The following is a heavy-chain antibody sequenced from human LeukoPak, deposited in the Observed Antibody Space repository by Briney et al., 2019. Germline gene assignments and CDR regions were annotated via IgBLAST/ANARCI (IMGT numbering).Heavy chain of an antibody. J-gene: IGHJ4*02. CDR3: ARDPMVKARIAVAGTRGDY. CDR1: GYTFTSYG. V-gene: IGHV1-18*01. D-gene: IGHD6-19*01. Sequence: GASVKVSCKASGYTFTSYGISWVRQAPGQGLVWMGWISAYNGNTNYAQKLQGRVTMTTDTSTSTAYMELRSLRSDDTAVYYCARDPMVKARIAVAGTRGDYWGQGTLVTVSS. CDR2: ISAYNGNT.